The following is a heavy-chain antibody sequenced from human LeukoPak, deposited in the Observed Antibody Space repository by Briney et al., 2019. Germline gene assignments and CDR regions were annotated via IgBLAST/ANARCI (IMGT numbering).Heavy chain of an antibody. CDR1: GFPFSSYA. D-gene: IGHD2-15*01. Sequence: GGSLRLSCSASGFPFSSYAMQWVRQAPGKGLEYVSAISDSGGSTYYADSVKGRFTISRDNSKNTLYLQMSSLRAEDTAVYFCVRGYSFGPYGMDVWGQGTTVTVSS. CDR3: VRGYSFGPYGMDV. CDR2: ISDSGGST. V-gene: IGHV3-64D*09. J-gene: IGHJ6*02.